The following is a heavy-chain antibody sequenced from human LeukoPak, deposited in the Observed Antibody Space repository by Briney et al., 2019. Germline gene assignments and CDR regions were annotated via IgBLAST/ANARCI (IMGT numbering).Heavy chain of an antibody. CDR2: ISSSSSYI. D-gene: IGHD5-24*01. J-gene: IGHJ4*02. Sequence: GGALRLSCAASGFTFSSYSMNWVRQAPGKGLEWVSSISSSSSYIYYADSVKGRFTISRDNAKNLLYLQMNSLRAEDTAVYYCARDYRWLPFDYWGQGTLVTVSS. CDR3: ARDYRWLPFDY. CDR1: GFTFSSYS. V-gene: IGHV3-21*01.